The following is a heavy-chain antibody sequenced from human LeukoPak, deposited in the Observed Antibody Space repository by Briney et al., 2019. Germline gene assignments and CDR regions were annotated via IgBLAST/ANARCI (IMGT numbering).Heavy chain of an antibody. CDR3: ARARNVVVPATYYFDY. CDR1: GVSISSYY. Sequence: SETLSLTCTVSGVSISSYYWSWIRQPPGKGLEWVGYIYYSGSTNYNPSLKSRVTISVDTSKNQFSLKLSSVTAADTAVYYCARARNVVVPATYYFDYWGQGTLVTVSS. D-gene: IGHD2-2*01. J-gene: IGHJ4*02. CDR2: IYYSGST. V-gene: IGHV4-59*01.